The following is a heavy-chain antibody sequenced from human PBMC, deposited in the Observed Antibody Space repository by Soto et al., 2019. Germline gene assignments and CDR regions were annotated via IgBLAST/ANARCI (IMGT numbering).Heavy chain of an antibody. CDR3: ARDRESLPAGIVIHGMDV. CDR1: GVTFNNYG. CDR2: IWYDGSNK. V-gene: IGHV3-33*01. Sequence: QAQLVESVVCVVQDGTSLSLSCAASGVTFNNYGMHWVRHAPGKGLEWVARIWYDGSNKYYVDSVKCRFTISRDNSKNTVSLQMRSLRVEDTAVDYCARDRESLPAGIVIHGMDVWGQGATFTVS. J-gene: IGHJ6*02. D-gene: IGHD1-26*01.